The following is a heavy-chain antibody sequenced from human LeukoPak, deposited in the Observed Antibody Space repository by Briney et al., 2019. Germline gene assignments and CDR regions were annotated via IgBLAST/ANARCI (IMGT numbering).Heavy chain of an antibody. J-gene: IGHJ3*01. CDR3: ARDWRQDNAFDL. D-gene: IGHD2-15*01. CDR2: ITQDGSEK. Sequence: GGSLRLSCAASEFTFSSHQMSWVRQAPGKGLEWVAKITQDGSEKYYMDTVKGRFIISRDNGKNSLYLQMNSLRVEDTAVYYCARDWRQDNAFDLWGQGTMVTVSS. CDR1: EFTFSSHQ. V-gene: IGHV3-7*01.